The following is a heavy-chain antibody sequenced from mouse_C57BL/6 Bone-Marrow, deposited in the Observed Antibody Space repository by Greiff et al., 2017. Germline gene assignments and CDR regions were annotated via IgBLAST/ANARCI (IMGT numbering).Heavy chain of an antibody. CDR3: AGGGDFEV. V-gene: IGHV1-82*01. CDR2: IYPGDGDT. CDR1: GYAFSSSW. Sequence: VQLQESGPELVKPGASVKISCKASGYAFSSSWMNWVKQRPGKGLEWIGRIYPGDGDTNYNGKFKGKATLTADKSSSTAYMHLSSLTSEDSAVYFSAGGGDFEVWGTGTTVTVAS. J-gene: IGHJ1*03.